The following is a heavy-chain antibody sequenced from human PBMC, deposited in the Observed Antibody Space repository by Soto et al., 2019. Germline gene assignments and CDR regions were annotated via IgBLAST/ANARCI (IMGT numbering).Heavy chain of an antibody. CDR3: ARGQCSGGSCYSSYYYGMDV. CDR1: GYTFTSYA. J-gene: IGHJ6*02. D-gene: IGHD2-15*01. Sequence: KVSCKASGYTFTSYAMHWVRQAPGQGLEWMGWINPNSGGTNYAQKFQGWVTMTRDTSISTAYMELSRLRSDDTAVYYCARGQCSGGSCYSSYYYGMDVWGQGTTVTVSS. CDR2: INPNSGGT. V-gene: IGHV1-2*04.